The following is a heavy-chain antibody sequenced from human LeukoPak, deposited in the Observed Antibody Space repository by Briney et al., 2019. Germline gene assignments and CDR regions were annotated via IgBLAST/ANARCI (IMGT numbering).Heavy chain of an antibody. J-gene: IGHJ6*02. CDR2: ISSSSSYI. CDR3: ARDSNTYYTFYYGMDV. Sequence: GRSLRLSCAASGFTFSSYSMNWVRQAPGKGLEWVSSISSSSSYIYYADSVKGRFTISRDNAKNSLYLQMNSLRAEDTAVYYCARDSNTYYTFYYGMDVWGQGTTVTVSS. D-gene: IGHD1-26*01. V-gene: IGHV3-21*01. CDR1: GFTFSSYS.